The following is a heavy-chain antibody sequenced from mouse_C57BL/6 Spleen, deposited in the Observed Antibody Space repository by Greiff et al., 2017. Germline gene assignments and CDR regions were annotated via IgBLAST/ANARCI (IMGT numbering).Heavy chain of an antibody. D-gene: IGHD2-4*01. J-gene: IGHJ4*01. V-gene: IGHV1-54*01. CDR1: GYAFTNYL. CDR3: ARSGDYLYAMDY. Sequence: QVQLQQSGAELVRPGTSVKVSCKASGYAFTNYLIEWVKQRPGQGLEWIGVINPGSGGTNYNEKFKGKATLTADKSSSTAYMQLSSLTSEVSAVYFCARSGDYLYAMDYWGQGTSVTVSS. CDR2: INPGSGGT.